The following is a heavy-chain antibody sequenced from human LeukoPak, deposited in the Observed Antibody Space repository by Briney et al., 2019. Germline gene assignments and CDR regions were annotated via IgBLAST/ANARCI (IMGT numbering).Heavy chain of an antibody. D-gene: IGHD3-3*01. Sequence: GGSLRLSCAASGFTFSANGMHWFRQAPGKGLEWVAFIRNDGSDKYYADSVKGRFTISRDNSKNTLFLQMNSLRAEDTALYFCARRLSLRFDAFAVWGPGTVVTVSS. CDR2: IRNDGSDK. V-gene: IGHV3-30*02. CDR1: GFTFSANG. CDR3: ARRLSLRFDAFAV. J-gene: IGHJ3*01.